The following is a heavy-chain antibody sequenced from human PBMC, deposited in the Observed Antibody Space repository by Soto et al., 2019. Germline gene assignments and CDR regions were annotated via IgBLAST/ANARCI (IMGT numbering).Heavy chain of an antibody. CDR1: GFTFSSYW. V-gene: IGHV3-74*01. J-gene: IGHJ6*02. CDR2: INSDGSST. CDR3: ARAGYYYYGMDV. Sequence: PGGSLRLSCAASGFTFSSYWMHWVRQAPGKGLVWVSRINSDGSSTSYADSVKGRFTISRDNAKNTLYLQMNSLRAEDTAVYYCARAGYYYYGMDVWGQGTTVTVSS.